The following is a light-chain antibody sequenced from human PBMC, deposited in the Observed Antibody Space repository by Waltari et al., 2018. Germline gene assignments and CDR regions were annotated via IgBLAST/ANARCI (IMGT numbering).Light chain of an antibody. V-gene: IGKV1-39*01. CDR2: ATS. Sequence: DIQMTQSPSSLSASVGDRVTITCRASQSIRTYLNWYQQIPGKAPKLLIYATSNLQSGVPSRFSGSGSEKHFTLTSSSLQPEDFSIYYCQQSYTAPWTFGQGTRVEIK. CDR3: QQSYTAPWT. J-gene: IGKJ1*01. CDR1: QSIRTY.